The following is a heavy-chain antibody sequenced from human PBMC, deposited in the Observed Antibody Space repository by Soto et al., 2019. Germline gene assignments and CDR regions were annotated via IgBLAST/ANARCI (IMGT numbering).Heavy chain of an antibody. CDR1: GFTFDDYA. V-gene: IGHV3-9*01. J-gene: IGHJ5*02. Sequence: EVQLVESGGGLVQPGRSLRLSCAASGFTFDDYAMHWVRQAPGKGLEWVSGISWNSGSIGYADSVKGRFTISRDNAKNSLYLQMNSLRAEDTALYYCAKDVGITMIRGWFDPWGQGTLVTVSS. CDR2: ISWNSGSI. CDR3: AKDVGITMIRGWFDP. D-gene: IGHD3-22*01.